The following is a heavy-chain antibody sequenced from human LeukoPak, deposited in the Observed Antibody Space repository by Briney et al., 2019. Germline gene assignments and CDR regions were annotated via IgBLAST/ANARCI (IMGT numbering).Heavy chain of an antibody. CDR2: IYYSGST. D-gene: IGHD3-9*01. J-gene: IGHJ6*04. CDR3: ARSHPYYDILTGFDQVYYYGMDV. CDR1: GGSISSYY. Sequence: SETQSLTCTVSGGSISSYYWSWIRRPPGKGLEWIGYIYYSGSTNYNPSLKSRVTISVDTSKNQFSLKLSSVTAADTAVYYCARSHPYYDILTGFDQVYYYGMDVWGKGTTVTVSS. V-gene: IGHV4-59*01.